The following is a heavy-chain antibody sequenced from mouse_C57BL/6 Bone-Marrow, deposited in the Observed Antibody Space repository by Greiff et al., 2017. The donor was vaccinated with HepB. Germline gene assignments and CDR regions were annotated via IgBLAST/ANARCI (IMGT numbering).Heavy chain of an antibody. CDR3: ASLIYYYGSFAY. V-gene: IGHV5-4*01. Sequence: EVQVVESGGGLVKPGGSLKLSCAASGFTFSSYAMSWVRQTPEKRLEWVATISDGGSYTYYPDNVKGRFTISRDNAKNNLYLQMSHLKSEDTAMYYCASLIYYYGSFAYWGQGTLVTVSA. J-gene: IGHJ3*01. CDR1: GFTFSSYA. CDR2: ISDGGSYT. D-gene: IGHD1-1*01.